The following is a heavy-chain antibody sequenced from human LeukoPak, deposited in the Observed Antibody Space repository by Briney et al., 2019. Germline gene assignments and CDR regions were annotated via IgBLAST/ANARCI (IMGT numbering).Heavy chain of an antibody. Sequence: PSESLSVTCAVYGGSFSGYYWSWIRQPPGKGLEWVGEINHSGWTNYNPSLKRRLTISVDTSKNQFSLKLSSVTAADTAVYYCARGQKYRSGYTVTELGSGYFDYWGQGPLVTVSS. CDR1: GGSFSGYY. CDR3: ARGQKYRSGYTVTELGSGYFDY. D-gene: IGHD5-18*01. CDR2: INHSGWT. J-gene: IGHJ4*02. V-gene: IGHV4-34*01.